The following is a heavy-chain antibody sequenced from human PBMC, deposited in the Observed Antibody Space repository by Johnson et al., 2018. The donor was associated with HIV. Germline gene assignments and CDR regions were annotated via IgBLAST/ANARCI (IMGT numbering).Heavy chain of an antibody. CDR3: AKDQWYNWNYVSPDAFDI. CDR2: IYSGGST. V-gene: IGHV3-53*01. D-gene: IGHD1-7*01. J-gene: IGHJ3*02. CDR1: GFTVSSNY. Sequence: VQLVESGGGLIQPGGSLRLSCAASGFTVSSNYMSWVRQAPGKGLVWVSIIYSGGSTYYADSVKGRFTVSRDNSKNTLHLQMNSLRAEDTAVYYCAKDQWYNWNYVSPDAFDIWGQGTMVTVSS.